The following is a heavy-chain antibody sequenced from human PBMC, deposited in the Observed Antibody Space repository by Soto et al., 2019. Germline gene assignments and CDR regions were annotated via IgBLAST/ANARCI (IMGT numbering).Heavy chain of an antibody. V-gene: IGHV3-30*18. Sequence: QVQLVESGGGVVQPGRSLRLSCAASGFTFSSYGMHWVRQAPGKGLEWVAVISYDVSNKYYADSVKGLFTIYRDNSKNALYLQMNSLRAEDTAVYYCAKDQRWFGEYYYYYGMDVWGQGTTVTVSS. CDR2: ISYDVSNK. CDR1: GFTFSSYG. D-gene: IGHD3-10*01. CDR3: AKDQRWFGEYYYYYGMDV. J-gene: IGHJ6*02.